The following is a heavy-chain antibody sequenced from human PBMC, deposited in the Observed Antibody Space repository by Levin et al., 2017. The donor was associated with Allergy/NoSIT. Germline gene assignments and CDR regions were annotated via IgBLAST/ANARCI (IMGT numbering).Heavy chain of an antibody. Sequence: GGSLRLSCAASGFTFSSYGMQWVRQAPGKGLECVAFIWFDGSKKYYADSVRGRFTISRDTSENTLYLQMNSLRAEDTAVYYCARAEYSYGFYYYGMDLWGQGTTVTASS. V-gene: IGHV3-33*01. J-gene: IGHJ6*02. D-gene: IGHD5-18*01. CDR3: ARAEYSYGFYYYGMDL. CDR1: GFTFSSYG. CDR2: IWFDGSKK.